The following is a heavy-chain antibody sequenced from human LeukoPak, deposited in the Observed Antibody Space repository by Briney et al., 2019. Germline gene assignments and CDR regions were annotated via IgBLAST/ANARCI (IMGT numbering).Heavy chain of an antibody. V-gene: IGHV3-23*01. CDR1: GFTFSSYA. Sequence: GGSLRLSCAASGFTFSSYAMSWVRQAPGKGLEWVSGISSSGGSTYYADSVKGRFTISRDNSKNTLYLQMNSLRAEDSAVYYCAATDSSSSSPPLDYWGQGTLVTVSS. D-gene: IGHD6-6*01. CDR3: AATDSSSSSPPLDY. J-gene: IGHJ4*02. CDR2: ISSSGGST.